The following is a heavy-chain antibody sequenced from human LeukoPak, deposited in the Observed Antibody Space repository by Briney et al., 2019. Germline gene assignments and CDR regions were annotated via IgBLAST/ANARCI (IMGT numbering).Heavy chain of an antibody. CDR2: IIPIFGTA. Sequence: ASVKVSCKASGGAFSSYAISWVRQAPGQGLEWMGGIIPIFGTANYAQKFQGRVTITADESTSTAYMELSSLRSEDTAVYYCARKIHITGTTWWFDPWGQGTLVTVSS. V-gene: IGHV1-69*01. CDR1: GGAFSSYA. J-gene: IGHJ5*02. D-gene: IGHD1-14*01. CDR3: ARKIHITGTTWWFDP.